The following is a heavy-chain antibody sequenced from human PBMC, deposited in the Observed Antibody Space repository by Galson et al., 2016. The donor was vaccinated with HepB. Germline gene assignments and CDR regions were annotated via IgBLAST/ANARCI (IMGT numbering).Heavy chain of an antibody. CDR3: ARERDYESSGYYEGDYYYGMDV. J-gene: IGHJ6*02. CDR2: ISSSGSLN. V-gene: IGHV3-48*03. Sequence: SLRLSCAASGFTFSSYEMNWVRQAPGKGLEWVSYISSSGSLNYHADSVKGRFTISRDNAKNSLYLQMNSLRAEDTAVYYCARERDYESSGYYEGDYYYGMDVWGQGTTVTVSS. D-gene: IGHD3-22*01. CDR1: GFTFSSYE.